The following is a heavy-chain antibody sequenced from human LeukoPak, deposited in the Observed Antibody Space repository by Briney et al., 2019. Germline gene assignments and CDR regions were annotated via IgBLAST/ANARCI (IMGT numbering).Heavy chain of an antibody. Sequence: SETLSLTCTVSGGSISSYYWSWIRQPPGKGLEWIGYIYYSGSTNYNPSLKSRVTISVDTSKNQFSLKLSSVTAADTAVYYCARAYYDSSGYLYYFDYWGQRTLVTLSS. J-gene: IGHJ4*02. V-gene: IGHV4-59*01. CDR3: ARAYYDSSGYLYYFDY. CDR1: GGSISSYY. D-gene: IGHD3-22*01. CDR2: IYYSGST.